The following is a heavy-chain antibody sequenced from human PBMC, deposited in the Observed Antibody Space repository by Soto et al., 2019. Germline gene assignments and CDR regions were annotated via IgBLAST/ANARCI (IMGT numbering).Heavy chain of an antibody. CDR2: IYYSGST. J-gene: IGHJ1*01. CDR1: GGSISSGGYY. CDR3: ARMKGSGYLFQH. V-gene: IGHV4-31*03. D-gene: IGHD3-22*01. Sequence: SETLSLTCTVSGGSISSGGYYWSWIRQHPGKGLEWIGYIYYSGSTYYNPSLKSRVTISVDTSKNQFSLKLSSVTAADTAVYYCARMKGSGYLFQHWGQGTLVTVSS.